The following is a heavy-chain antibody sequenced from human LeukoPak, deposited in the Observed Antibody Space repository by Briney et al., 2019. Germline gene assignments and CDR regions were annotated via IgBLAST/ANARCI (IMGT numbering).Heavy chain of an antibody. J-gene: IGHJ3*02. D-gene: IGHD3-3*01. CDR1: GFIFSSYA. V-gene: IGHV3-30-3*01. Sequence: GGSLRLSCAASGFIFSSYAMHWVRQAPGKGLEWVAVISYDGSNKYYADSVKGRFTISRDNSKNTLYLQMNSLRAEDTAVYYCARDFSQSDAFDIWGQGTMVTVSS. CDR3: ARDFSQSDAFDI. CDR2: ISYDGSNK.